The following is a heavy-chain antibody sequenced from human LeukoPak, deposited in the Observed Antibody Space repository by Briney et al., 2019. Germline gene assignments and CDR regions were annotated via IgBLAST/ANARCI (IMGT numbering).Heavy chain of an antibody. Sequence: GGSLRLSCAASGFTLRSYAMSWVRQAPGKGLEWVSSISGSDDSTYYADSVKGRFTISRDNSKNTLYLQMNSLRAEDTAVYYCAREYDRGAFDIWGQGTMVTVSS. V-gene: IGHV3-23*01. D-gene: IGHD3-10*02. CDR1: GFTLRSYA. CDR3: AREYDRGAFDI. J-gene: IGHJ3*02. CDR2: ISGSDDST.